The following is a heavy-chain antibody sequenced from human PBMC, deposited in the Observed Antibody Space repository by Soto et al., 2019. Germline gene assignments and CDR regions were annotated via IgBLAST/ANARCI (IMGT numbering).Heavy chain of an antibody. D-gene: IGHD3-22*01. Sequence: QITLKESGPTLVKPTQTLTLTCTFSGFSLSTSGVGVGWIRQPPGKALEWLALIYWDDDKRYTPSLTSRITITTDTSKSQVVLTMTNMDPVDTATYYGAHDSSGYLGFDHWGQGTLFTVSS. CDR3: AHDSSGYLGFDH. CDR1: GFSLSTSGVG. CDR2: IYWDDDK. J-gene: IGHJ4*02. V-gene: IGHV2-5*02.